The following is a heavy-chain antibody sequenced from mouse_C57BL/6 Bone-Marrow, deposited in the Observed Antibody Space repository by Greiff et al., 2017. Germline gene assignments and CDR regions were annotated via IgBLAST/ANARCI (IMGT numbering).Heavy chain of an antibody. CDR2: IDPEGGDT. D-gene: IGHD1-1*01. Sequence: VQLQQSGAELVRPGASVKLSCTASGFNIKDYYMHWVKQRPEQGLEWIGRIDPEGGDTEYAPKFQGKATLTADTSSNTAYLQLSSLTSEDTAVYYCTTVVAHWYFDVWGTGTTVTVSS. CDR3: TTVVAHWYFDV. V-gene: IGHV14-1*01. CDR1: GFNIKDYY. J-gene: IGHJ1*03.